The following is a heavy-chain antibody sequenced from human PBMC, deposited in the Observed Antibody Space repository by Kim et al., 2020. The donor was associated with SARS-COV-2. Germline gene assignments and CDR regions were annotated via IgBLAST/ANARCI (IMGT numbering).Heavy chain of an antibody. CDR2: ISYDGRHK. J-gene: IGHJ4*02. CDR1: GFTFSNYG. V-gene: IGHV3-30*18. Sequence: GGSLRLSCAASGFTFSNYGMHWVRRAPGKGLEWVAVISYDGRHKYYADSVKGRFAVSKDASKNTLYLQMNSLRAEDTAVYYCAKEGAGFGELLSHFDYWGQGALVNVSS. D-gene: IGHD3-10*01. CDR3: AKEGAGFGELLSHFDY.